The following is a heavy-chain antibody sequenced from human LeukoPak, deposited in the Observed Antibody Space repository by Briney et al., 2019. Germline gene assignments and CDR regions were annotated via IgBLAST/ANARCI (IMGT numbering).Heavy chain of an antibody. CDR3: ASSRGGY. Sequence: PGGSLRLSCAASGFTFSSYTMNWVRQAPGKGPEWVSSISGSISYIYYADSVKGRFTISRDNAKKSLYLQMNSLRAEDTAVYYCASSRGGYWGQGTLVTVSS. CDR1: GFTFSSYT. D-gene: IGHD3-16*01. CDR2: ISGSISYI. J-gene: IGHJ4*02. V-gene: IGHV3-21*01.